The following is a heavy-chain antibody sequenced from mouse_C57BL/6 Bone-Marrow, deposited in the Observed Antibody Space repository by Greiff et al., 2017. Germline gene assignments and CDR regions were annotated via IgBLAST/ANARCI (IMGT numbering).Heavy chain of an antibody. CDR1: GFTFSDYY. Sequence: VVESGGGLVQPGGSLKLSCAASGFTFSDYYMYWVRQTPEKRLEWVAYISNGGGSTYYPDTVKGRFTISRDNAKNTLYLQMSRLKSEDTAMYYCARHGGYYGNTWFAYWGQGTLVTVSA. D-gene: IGHD2-1*01. V-gene: IGHV5-12*01. CDR3: ARHGGYYGNTWFAY. CDR2: ISNGGGST. J-gene: IGHJ3*01.